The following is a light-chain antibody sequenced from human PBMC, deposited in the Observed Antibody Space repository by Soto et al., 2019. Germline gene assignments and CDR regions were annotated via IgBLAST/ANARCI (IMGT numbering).Light chain of an antibody. J-gene: IGLJ1*01. CDR3: QSYDSSLSGYV. CDR2: ENN. V-gene: IGLV1-40*01. CDR1: SYNIGAGYE. Sequence: QSVLTQPPSVSEAPGQRVTISCTGSSYNIGAGYEAHWYQQVPGTAPKLLIYENNNRPSGVPDRFSGSKSGTSASLAITGHQAEDEAEYYCQSYDSSLSGYVFGTGTKLTVL.